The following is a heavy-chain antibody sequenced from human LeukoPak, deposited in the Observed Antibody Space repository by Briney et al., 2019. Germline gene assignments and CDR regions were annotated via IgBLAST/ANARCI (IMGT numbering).Heavy chain of an antibody. CDR3: ARGGEQQHGGSLWFDP. J-gene: IGHJ5*02. CDR2: ISSSGSYT. D-gene: IGHD6-13*01. Sequence: GRSLRLSCAASGFTFSAYYMRWVRQAPGKGLEWVSYISSSGSYTNYADSVKGRFTISRDNAKNSLYLQMNSLRAEDTAVYYCARGGEQQHGGSLWFDPWGQGTMVTVSS. CDR1: GFTFSAYY. V-gene: IGHV3-11*06.